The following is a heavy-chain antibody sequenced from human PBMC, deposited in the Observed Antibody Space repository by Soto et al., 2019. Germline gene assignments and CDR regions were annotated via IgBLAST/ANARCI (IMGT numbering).Heavy chain of an antibody. D-gene: IGHD2-2*01. CDR2: ISGSGSTM. CDR3: ARVRGRYCSSSSCGYYYMDV. V-gene: IGHV3-11*01. CDR1: GFTFSDYY. Sequence: QVQLVESGGGLVEPGGSLRVSCAASGFTFSDYYMTWIRQAPGRGLDWVSYISGSGSTMYYADSLKGRFTISRDNAENSLYLQMNSLRAEDTAVYYCARVRGRYCSSSSCGYYYMDVWGKGTTVTVSS. J-gene: IGHJ6*03.